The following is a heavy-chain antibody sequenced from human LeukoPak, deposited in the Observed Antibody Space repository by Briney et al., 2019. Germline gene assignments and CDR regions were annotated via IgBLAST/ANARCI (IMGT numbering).Heavy chain of an antibody. D-gene: IGHD2-15*01. CDR2: IIPILGIA. Sequence: ASVKVSCKASRGTFSSYAISWVRQAPGQGLEWMGRIIPILGIANYAQKFQGRVTITADKSTSTAYMELSSLRSEDTAVYYCARGGGSCYSDYWGQGTLVTVSS. CDR1: RGTFSSYA. V-gene: IGHV1-69*04. J-gene: IGHJ4*03. CDR3: ARGGGSCYSDY.